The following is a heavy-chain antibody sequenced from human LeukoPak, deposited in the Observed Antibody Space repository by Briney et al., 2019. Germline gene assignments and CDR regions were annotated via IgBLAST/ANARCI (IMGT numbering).Heavy chain of an antibody. CDR3: AKSGPPDEMTTVTVPFDY. CDR1: GFTFSNYA. CDR2: ISGSGGST. J-gene: IGHJ4*02. Sequence: LPGGSLRLSCAASGFTFSNYAMSWDRQAPGKGLEWVSAISGSGGSTYYADSVKGRFTIATDNSKTTLYLQMNSLRAEDTAVYYCAKSGPPDEMTTVTVPFDYWGQRPLVTVSS. V-gene: IGHV3-23*01. D-gene: IGHD4-17*01.